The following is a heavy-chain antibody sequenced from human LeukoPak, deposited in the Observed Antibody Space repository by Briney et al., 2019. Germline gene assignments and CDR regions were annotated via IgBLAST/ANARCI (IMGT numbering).Heavy chain of an antibody. CDR2: INPSGGIT. CDR1: GYTFTSYY. V-gene: IGHV1-46*04. CDR3: ATEAEH. Sequence: ASVKVSCKASGYTFTSYYMHLVRQAPGQGLEWVGIINPSGGITSYAQNLQGRVTMTSDTSTSTVYMELSSLRSEDTAVYFCATEAEHWGQGTLVTVSS. J-gene: IGHJ4*02.